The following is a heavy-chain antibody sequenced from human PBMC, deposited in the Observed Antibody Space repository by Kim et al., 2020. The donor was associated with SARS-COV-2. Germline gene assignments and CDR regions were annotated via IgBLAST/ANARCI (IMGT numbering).Heavy chain of an antibody. CDR2: IYYSGST. V-gene: IGHV4-39*01. D-gene: IGHD3-9*01. Sequence: SETLSLTCTVSGGSISSSSYYWGWIRQPPGKGLEWIGSIYYSGSTYYNPSLKSRVTISVDTSKNQFSLKLSSVTAADTAVYYCARLNEYDILTGYYTYYFDYWGQGTLVTVSS. CDR3: ARLNEYDILTGYYTYYFDY. CDR1: GGSISSSSYY. J-gene: IGHJ4*02.